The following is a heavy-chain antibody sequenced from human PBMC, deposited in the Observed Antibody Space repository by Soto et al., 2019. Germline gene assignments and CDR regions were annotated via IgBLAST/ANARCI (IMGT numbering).Heavy chain of an antibody. Sequence: PGGSLRLSCSASGFTFSSYAMHWVRQAPGKGLEYVSAISSNGGSTYYADSVKGRFTISRDNSKNTLYLQMSSLRAEDTAVYYCVKEGAVWGGYDSSGPGEYFDYWGQGTLVTVSS. D-gene: IGHD3-22*01. J-gene: IGHJ4*02. CDR3: VKEGAVWGGYDSSGPGEYFDY. CDR1: GFTFSSYA. V-gene: IGHV3-64D*08. CDR2: ISSNGGST.